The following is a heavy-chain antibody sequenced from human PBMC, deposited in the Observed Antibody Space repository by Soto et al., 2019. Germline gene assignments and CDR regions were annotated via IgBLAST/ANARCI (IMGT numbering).Heavy chain of an antibody. Sequence: APVKVSCKASGYTFTSYYFHFVRQAPVQRLEWMGIINPSGGSTSYAQKFQGRVTMTRDTSTSTVYMELSSLRSEDTAVYYGARDIGVVGGKSGWLVPWGQGTLVTVSS. J-gene: IGHJ5*02. CDR2: INPSGGST. D-gene: IGHD6-19*01. V-gene: IGHV1-46*01. CDR1: GYTFTSYY. CDR3: ARDIGVVGGKSGWLVP.